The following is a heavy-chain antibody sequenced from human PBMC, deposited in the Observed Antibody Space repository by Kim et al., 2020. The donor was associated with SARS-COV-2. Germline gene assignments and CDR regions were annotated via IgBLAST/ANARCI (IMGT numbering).Heavy chain of an antibody. V-gene: IGHV1-2*02. CDR3: ADSGFGGGYYYGMDV. J-gene: IGHJ6*02. CDR2: INPNSGGT. Sequence: ASVKVSCKASGYTFTGYYMHWVRQAPGQGLEWMGWINPNSGGTNYAQKFQGRVTMTRDTSISTAYMELSRLRSDDTAVYYCADSGFGGGYYYGMDVWGQGTTVTVSS. CDR1: GYTFTGYY. D-gene: IGHD3-16*01.